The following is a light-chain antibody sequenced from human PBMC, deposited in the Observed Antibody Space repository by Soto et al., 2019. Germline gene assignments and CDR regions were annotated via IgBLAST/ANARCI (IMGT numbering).Light chain of an antibody. CDR3: QQFSRYPLT. Sequence: EIAMRQSPGTLSVSPGERATLSYRARQSVPHNYLAWYQHKPGQAPRLLIYDASSRATGIPDRFSGGGSGTDFTLTISTLEPEDFAVYYCQQFSRYPLTFGGGTRLENK. J-gene: IGKJ5*01. CDR1: QSVPHNY. CDR2: DAS. V-gene: IGKV3-20*01.